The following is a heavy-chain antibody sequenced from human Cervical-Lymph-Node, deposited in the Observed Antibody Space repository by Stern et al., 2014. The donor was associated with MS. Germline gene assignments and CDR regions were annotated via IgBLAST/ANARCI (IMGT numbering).Heavy chain of an antibody. D-gene: IGHD3-10*01. CDR3: ARHTPYASETYWFDP. V-gene: IGHV5-51*01. CDR1: GYPFTNYW. J-gene: IGHJ5*02. Sequence: EVQLVQSGAEVKKPGESLKISCKASGYPFTNYWIGWVRQLPGKGLEWMGNIYPGDSDTRYRPSFQGQVTISVDKSISTAYLQWSSLKASDTAMYYCARHTPYASETYWFDPWGHGTLVTVSS. CDR2: IYPGDSDT.